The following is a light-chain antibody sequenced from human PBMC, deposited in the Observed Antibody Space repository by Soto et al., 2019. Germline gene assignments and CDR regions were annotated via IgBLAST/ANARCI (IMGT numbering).Light chain of an antibody. Sequence: EIVLTQSPGILSLSPGERASLSFVASQSITSSFLAWYQQKPGQAPRLLIYGASSRATGIPDRFSGTGSETDFTLTINRLEPEDFAVYYCQQYENSPITFGQGTRLEIK. CDR3: QQYENSPIT. V-gene: IGKV3-20*01. J-gene: IGKJ5*01. CDR2: GAS. CDR1: QSITSSF.